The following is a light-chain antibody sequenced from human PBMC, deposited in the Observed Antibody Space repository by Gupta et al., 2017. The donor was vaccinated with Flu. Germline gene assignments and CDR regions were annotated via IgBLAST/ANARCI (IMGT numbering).Light chain of an antibody. J-gene: IGLJ1*01. CDR1: SSDVGGYNY. V-gene: IGLV2-14*01. Sequence: QSALTQPASVSGSPGQSITISCTGTSSDVGGYNYVSWYQQHPGKAPKLMIYEVSNRPSGVSNRFSGSKSGNTASLTISGLQAVDEADYYCSSYTSSSTSYVFGTGTKVTVL. CDR2: EVS. CDR3: SSYTSSSTSYV.